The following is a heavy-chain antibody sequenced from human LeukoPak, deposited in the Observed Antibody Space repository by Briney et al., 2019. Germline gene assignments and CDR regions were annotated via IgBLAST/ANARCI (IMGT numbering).Heavy chain of an antibody. CDR1: GYSFTTYW. CDR3: AVLTDGAFDY. V-gene: IGHV5-51*01. CDR2: IYPGGSDT. Sequence: GESLKISCKGSGYSFTTYWIAWVRQMPGKGLEWMGVIYPGGSDTRYSPSFQGQVTISADKSISTAYLQWSSLKASDTAMYYCAVLTDGAFDYWGQRTLVTVSS. J-gene: IGHJ4*02. D-gene: IGHD3-10*01.